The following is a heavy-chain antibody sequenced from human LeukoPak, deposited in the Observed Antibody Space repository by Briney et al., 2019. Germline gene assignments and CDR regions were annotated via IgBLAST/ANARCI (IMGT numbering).Heavy chain of an antibody. J-gene: IGHJ5*02. D-gene: IGHD3-9*01. V-gene: IGHV1-2*02. CDR1: GYTFTGYY. CDR2: INPNSGGT. Sequence: ASVKVSCKASGYTFTGYYIHWVRQAPGQGLEWMGWINPNSGGTNYAQKFQGRVTMTRDTSISTAYMELSRLRSDDTAVYYCAREGRGRYFDWSPLNWFDPWGQETLVTVSS. CDR3: AREGRGRYFDWSPLNWFDP.